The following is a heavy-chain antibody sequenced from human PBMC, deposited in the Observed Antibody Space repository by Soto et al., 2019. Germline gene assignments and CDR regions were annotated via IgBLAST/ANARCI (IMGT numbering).Heavy chain of an antibody. CDR1: GFTLSPYW. D-gene: IGHD3-16*01. J-gene: IGHJ4*02. CDR3: ARDLGGPDY. CDR2: LSSDGFGT. Sequence: PGGSMRLSCAASGFTLSPYWMHWVRQAPGRGLEWVARLSSDGFGTAYADSVKGRFLISRDTARNTLFLHMNILRHEDTAVYYCARDLGGPDYWGRRTLVTVSS. V-gene: IGHV3-74*01.